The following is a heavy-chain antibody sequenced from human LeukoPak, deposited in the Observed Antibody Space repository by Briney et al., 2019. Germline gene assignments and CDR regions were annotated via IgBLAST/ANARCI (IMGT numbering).Heavy chain of an antibody. D-gene: IGHD6-19*01. CDR1: GYTFTSYG. J-gene: IGHJ4*02. V-gene: IGHV1-18*01. Sequence: ASVKVSCKASGYTFTSYGISWVRQAPGQGLEWMGWISAYNGNTNYAQKLQGRVTMTTDTSTSTAYMELRSLRSDDTAVYYCARDPAVAGEYYFDYWGQGTLVTVSS. CDR3: ARDPAVAGEYYFDY. CDR2: ISAYNGNT.